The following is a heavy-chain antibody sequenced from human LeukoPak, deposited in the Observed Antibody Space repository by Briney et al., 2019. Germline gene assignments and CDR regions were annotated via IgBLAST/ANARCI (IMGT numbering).Heavy chain of an antibody. CDR1: GGTFSSYA. D-gene: IGHD6-6*01. CDR2: IIPIFGTA. V-gene: IGHV1-69*13. Sequence: SVKVSCKASGGTFSSYAISWVRQAPGQGLEWMGGIIPIFGTANYAQKFQGRVTITADESTSTAYMELSSLSSEDTAVYYCAYSSSSVSVEEDYWGQGTLVTVSS. J-gene: IGHJ4*02. CDR3: AYSSSSVSVEEDY.